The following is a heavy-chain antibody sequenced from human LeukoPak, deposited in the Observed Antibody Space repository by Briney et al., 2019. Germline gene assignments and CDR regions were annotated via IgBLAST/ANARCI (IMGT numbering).Heavy chain of an antibody. Sequence: CXVSGFTFSSYSMTWVRQAPGKGLEWVSYISSTSSTVYYADSVKGRFTISRDNVKNSLYLQMNSLRAEDTAVYYCXXGRDSSSSYPGYWGQGTLVTVSS. V-gene: IGHV3-48*01. CDR2: ISSTSSTV. CDR1: GFTFSSYS. D-gene: IGHD6-6*01. J-gene: IGHJ4*02. CDR3: XXGRDSSSSYPGY.